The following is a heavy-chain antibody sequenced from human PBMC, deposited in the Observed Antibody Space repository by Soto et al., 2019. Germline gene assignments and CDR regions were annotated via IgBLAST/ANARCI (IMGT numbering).Heavy chain of an antibody. J-gene: IGHJ3*02. V-gene: IGHV1-69*06. CDR1: GGTSSSYA. D-gene: IGHD6-13*01. CDR2: IIPIFGTA. Sequence: GASVKVSCKASGGTSSSYAISWVRQAPGQGLEWMGGIIPIFGTANYAQKFQGRVTITADKSTSTAYMELSSLRSEDTAVYYCARDLRDSSSWPDAFDIWGQGTMVTVSS. CDR3: ARDLRDSSSWPDAFDI.